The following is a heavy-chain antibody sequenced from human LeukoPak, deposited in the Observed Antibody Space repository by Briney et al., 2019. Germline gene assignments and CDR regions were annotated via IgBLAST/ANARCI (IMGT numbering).Heavy chain of an antibody. CDR3: ARLGRYGDYYFDY. Sequence: SETLSLTCTVSGGSISSSIYYWGWIRQPPGKGLEWIGSIYYSGSTYYNPSLKGRVTISVDTSKNQFSLKLSSVTAADTAVYYCARLGRYGDYYFDYWGQGTLVTVSS. J-gene: IGHJ4*02. CDR2: IYYSGST. V-gene: IGHV4-39*01. CDR1: GGSISSSIYY. D-gene: IGHD4-17*01.